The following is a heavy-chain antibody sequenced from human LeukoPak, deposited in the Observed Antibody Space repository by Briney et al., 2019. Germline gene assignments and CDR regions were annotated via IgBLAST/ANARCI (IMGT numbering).Heavy chain of an antibody. J-gene: IGHJ4*02. CDR1: GFTFSDYY. V-gene: IGHV3-11*01. D-gene: IGHD6-13*01. CDR3: ARDGLYSSSWRDFDY. CDR2: ISSSGSTI. Sequence: GGSLRLSCAASGFTFSDYYMSWIRQAPGKGLEWVSYISSSGSTIYYADSVKGRFTISRDNAKNSLYLQMNSLRAEDTAVYYCARDGLYSSSWRDFDYWGQGTLVTVSS.